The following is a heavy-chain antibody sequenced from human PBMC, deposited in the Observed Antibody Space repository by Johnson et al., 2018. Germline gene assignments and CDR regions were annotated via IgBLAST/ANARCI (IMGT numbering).Heavy chain of an antibody. V-gene: IGHV3-30*18. J-gene: IGHJ3*02. CDR1: GFTFSSYG. CDR2: ISYDGSNK. CDR3: AKDRVSYDAFDI. D-gene: IGHD6-6*01. Sequence: VQLVESGGGVVQPGRSLRLSCAASGFTFSSYGMHWVRQAPGKGLEWVAVISYDGSNKYYADSVKGRFTISRDNSKNTLYLQMNSLRAEDTAVYYCAKDRVSYDAFDIWGQGTMVTVSS.